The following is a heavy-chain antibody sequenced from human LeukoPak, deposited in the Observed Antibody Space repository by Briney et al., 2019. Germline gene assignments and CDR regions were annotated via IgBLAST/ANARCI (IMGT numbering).Heavy chain of an antibody. CDR3: AKSNGEWSRQHAFDF. CDR2: TWHDGSTK. D-gene: IGHD3-3*01. J-gene: IGHJ3*01. Sequence: PGGSLRLSCAASGFTFSTYLMHWVRQAPGKGLDWVAITWHDGSTKYYADSVKGRFTISRDNSKNTLYLEMNSLRAEDTALYFCAKSNGEWSRQHAFDFWGQGTMVTVSS. CDR1: GFTFSTYL. V-gene: IGHV3-33*06.